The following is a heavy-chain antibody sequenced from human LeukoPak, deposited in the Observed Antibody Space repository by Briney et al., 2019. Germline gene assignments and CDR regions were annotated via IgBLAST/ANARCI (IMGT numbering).Heavy chain of an antibody. V-gene: IGHV4-34*01. CDR3: ARGQWRFSSSWSYNWFDP. J-gene: IGHJ5*02. CDR1: GGSFSGYH. CDR2: INHSGST. D-gene: IGHD6-13*01. Sequence: SETLSLTCAVYGGSFSGYHWSWIRQPPGKGLEWIGEINHSGSTNYNPSLKSRVTISVDTSKNQSSLKLSSVTAADTAVYYCARGQWRFSSSWSYNWFDPWGQGTLVTVSS.